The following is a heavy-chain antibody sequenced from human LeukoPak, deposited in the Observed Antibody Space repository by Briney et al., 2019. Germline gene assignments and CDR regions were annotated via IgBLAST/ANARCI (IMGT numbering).Heavy chain of an antibody. CDR1: GYTFTSYG. CDR2: INAGNGNT. Sequence: ASVKVSCKTSGYTFTSYGMHWVRQAPGQSPEWVGWINAGNGNTKYSQKFQDRVTITRDTSASTAYMELSSLRSEDTAVYYCARVPLYDSSGYYYPHWGQGTLVTVSS. V-gene: IGHV1-3*01. CDR3: ARVPLYDSSGYYYPH. D-gene: IGHD3-22*01. J-gene: IGHJ1*01.